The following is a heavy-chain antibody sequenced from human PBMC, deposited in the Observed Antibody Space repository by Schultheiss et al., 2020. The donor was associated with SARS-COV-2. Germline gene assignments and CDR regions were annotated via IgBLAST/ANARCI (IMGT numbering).Heavy chain of an antibody. D-gene: IGHD6-19*01. V-gene: IGHV3-48*01. J-gene: IGHJ6*02. CDR3: AKRLGYSSGWCMDV. CDR2: ISSSSSTI. CDR1: GFTFSSYS. Sequence: GGSLRLSCATSGFTFSSYSMIWVRQAPGKGLEWVSYISSSSSTIYYADSVKGRFTISRDNAKNTLYLQMNSLRAEDTALYYCAKRLGYSSGWCMDVWGQGTTVTVSS.